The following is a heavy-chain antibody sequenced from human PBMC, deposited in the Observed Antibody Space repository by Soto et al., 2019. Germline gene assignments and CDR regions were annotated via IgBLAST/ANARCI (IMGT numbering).Heavy chain of an antibody. Sequence: QVQLVQSGGEVRKPGASVKVSCKASGDTITNYGISWVRQAPGQGLEWMGWISFYNGNTKYAQNLQGRVTLTTDTSTSTAYIELRSLRSDDTAVYYCASATSIAVAGKERWGQGTLVTVSS. CDR3: ASATSIAVAGKER. CDR2: ISFYNGNT. CDR1: GDTITNYG. V-gene: IGHV1-18*01. J-gene: IGHJ4*02. D-gene: IGHD6-19*01.